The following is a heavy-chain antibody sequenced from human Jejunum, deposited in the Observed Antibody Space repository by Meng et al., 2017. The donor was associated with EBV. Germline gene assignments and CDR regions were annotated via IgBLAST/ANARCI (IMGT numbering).Heavy chain of an antibody. CDR2: INPNGGST. Sequence: QVQLVETGAEVKKPGALGKVCCKASGYTFISHYMHWVRQAPGQGLEWMGIINPNGGSTSYAQKFQGRDTLTRDTSTNTVYMELNSLRSDDTAVYYCARDQSISGTYPTWWFNPWGQGTLVTVSS. D-gene: IGHD1-26*01. CDR3: ARDQSISGTYPTWWFNP. V-gene: IGHV1-46*01. J-gene: IGHJ5*02. CDR1: GYTFISHY.